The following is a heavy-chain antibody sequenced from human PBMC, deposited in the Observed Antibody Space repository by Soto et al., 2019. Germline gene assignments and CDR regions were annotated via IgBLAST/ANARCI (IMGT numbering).Heavy chain of an antibody. D-gene: IGHD5-18*01. V-gene: IGHV4-31*03. J-gene: IGHJ6*02. Sequence: QVQLQESGPGLVKPSQTLSLTCTVSGGSISSGGYYWSWIRQHPGKSLEWIGYIYYSGRTYYNTSLKSGLTISLDTSKNQFCLKLRSVTAADTAVYDCARQGMVTGGVDVLGQGTTVTVSS. CDR2: IYYSGRT. CDR1: GGSISSGGYY. CDR3: ARQGMVTGGVDV.